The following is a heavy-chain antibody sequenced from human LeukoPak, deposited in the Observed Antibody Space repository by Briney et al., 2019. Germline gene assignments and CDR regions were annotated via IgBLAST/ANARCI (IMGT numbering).Heavy chain of an antibody. CDR1: GFTFSSYA. D-gene: IGHD6-13*01. CDR3: ATSLSAAGY. Sequence: GGSLRLSCAASGFTFSSYAMSWVRQAPGKGLEWVSGISGSGGSTYYADSVKGRFTISRENSKNTLYLHMNSLRAEDTAVYYYATSLSAAGYWGQGTLVTVSS. V-gene: IGHV3-23*01. CDR2: ISGSGGST. J-gene: IGHJ4*02.